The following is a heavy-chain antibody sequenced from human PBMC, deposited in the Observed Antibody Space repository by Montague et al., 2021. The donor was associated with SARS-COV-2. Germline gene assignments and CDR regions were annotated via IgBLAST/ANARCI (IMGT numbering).Heavy chain of an antibody. V-gene: IGHV3-23*01. CDR1: GFPFSSYA. D-gene: IGHD3-10*01. J-gene: IGHJ4*02. Sequence: SLRLSCAVSGFPFSSYAMSWVRQAPGKGLEWVSVISGSGGSTYYADSVKGRFTISRDNSKNTLYLQMNSLRAEDTAVYYCAKGLSSGSYYSSYFDYWGQGTLVTVSS. CDR3: AKGLSSGSYYSSYFDY. CDR2: ISGSGGST.